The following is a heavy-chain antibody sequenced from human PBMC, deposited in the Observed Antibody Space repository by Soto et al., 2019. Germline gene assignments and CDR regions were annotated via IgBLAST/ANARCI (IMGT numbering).Heavy chain of an antibody. Sequence: EVQLVESGGGLVQPGGSLRLSCAASGFTVSNNYMIWFRLPPGNGLEWVSLIYSGGTTYYADSVKGRFTISRDNSKNTLYLQMNSLRVEDTAVYYCARNGWGMATVGMWGPGTLVTVSS. V-gene: IGHV3-53*01. D-gene: IGHD4-4*01. J-gene: IGHJ4*02. CDR3: ARNGWGMATVGM. CDR2: IYSGGTT. CDR1: GFTVSNNY.